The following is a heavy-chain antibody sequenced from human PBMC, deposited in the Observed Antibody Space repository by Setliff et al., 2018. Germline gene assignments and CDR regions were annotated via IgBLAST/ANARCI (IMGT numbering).Heavy chain of an antibody. Sequence: GGSLRLSCAASGFTFSSYWMHWVRQAPGKGLVWVSRINPDGSTTSYADSVKGRFTISRDNAKNTVYLQMNRLRAEDTAVYYCARVASGWWWFDYWGQGTLVTVSS. CDR3: ARVASGWWWFDY. V-gene: IGHV3-74*01. D-gene: IGHD6-19*01. CDR1: GFTFSSYW. J-gene: IGHJ4*02. CDR2: INPDGSTT.